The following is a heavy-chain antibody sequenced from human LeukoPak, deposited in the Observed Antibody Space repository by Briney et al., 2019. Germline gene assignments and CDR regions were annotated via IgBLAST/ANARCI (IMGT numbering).Heavy chain of an antibody. Sequence: ASVKVSCKVSGYTLTELSMHWVRQAPGKGLEWMGGFDPEDGETIYAQKFQGRVTMTEDTSTDTAYMELSSLRSEDTAVYYCATGRRFGELLVWFDPWGQGTLVTVSS. D-gene: IGHD3-10*01. CDR2: FDPEDGET. J-gene: IGHJ5*02. CDR3: ATGRRFGELLVWFDP. CDR1: GYTLTELS. V-gene: IGHV1-24*01.